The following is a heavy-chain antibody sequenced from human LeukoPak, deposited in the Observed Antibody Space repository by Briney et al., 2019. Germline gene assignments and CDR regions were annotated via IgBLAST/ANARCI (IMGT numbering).Heavy chain of an antibody. CDR1: GFTFSSYA. D-gene: IGHD5-12*01. J-gene: IGHJ6*02. V-gene: IGHV3-64*01. CDR2: ISSNGGST. Sequence: GGSLRLSCAPSGFTFSSYAMHWVRQAPGKGLEYVSAISSNGGSTYYANSVKGRFTISRDNSKNTLYLQMGSLRAEDMAVYYCARDHLTYSGYDYYYYYGMDVWGQGTTVTVSS. CDR3: ARDHLTYSGYDYYYYYGMDV.